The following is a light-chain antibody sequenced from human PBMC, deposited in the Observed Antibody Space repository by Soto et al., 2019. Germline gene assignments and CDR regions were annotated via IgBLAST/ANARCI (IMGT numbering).Light chain of an antibody. V-gene: IGLV2-11*01. CDR2: DVT. CDR3: CSYAGSFTFPYV. J-gene: IGLJ1*01. CDR1: SSDVGGYYY. Sequence: QSVLTQPRSVSGSPGQSVTIACTGTSSDVGGYYYVSWYQQHPGKAPKLIIYDVTRRPSGVPDRFSGSKSGNTASLTISGLQDEDEADYYCCSYAGSFTFPYVFGTGTKLTVL.